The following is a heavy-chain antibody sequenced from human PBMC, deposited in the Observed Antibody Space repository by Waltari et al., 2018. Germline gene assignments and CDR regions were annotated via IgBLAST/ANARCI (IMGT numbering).Heavy chain of an antibody. CDR1: GLPFSSYA. CDR2: ISYDGSNK. V-gene: IGHV3-30-3*01. J-gene: IGHJ4*02. Sequence: QVQLVESGGGVVQPGRSLRLSCAAFGLPFSSYAMHWVRKAPGKGLEWVAVISYDGSNKYYADSVKGRFTISRDNSKNTLYLQMNSLRAEDTAVYYCASPGTIGGYYFDYWGQGTLVTVSS. D-gene: IGHD2-8*01. CDR3: ASPGTIGGYYFDY.